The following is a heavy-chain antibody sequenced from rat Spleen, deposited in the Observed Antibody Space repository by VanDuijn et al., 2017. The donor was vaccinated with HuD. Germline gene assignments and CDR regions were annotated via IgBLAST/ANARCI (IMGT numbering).Heavy chain of an antibody. V-gene: IGHV5-7*01. J-gene: IGHJ3*01. CDR2: ITYDGVST. CDR3: ARPSYGYPFAY. CDR1: GFTFSDYN. D-gene: IGHD1-7*01. Sequence: EVQLVESGGGLVQPGRSLKLSCAASGFTFSDYNMAWVRQAPKKGLEWVATITYDGVSTYYRDSVKGRFTISRANGKSTLYLQMDSLRSEDTATYYCARPSYGYPFAYWGQGALVAVSS.